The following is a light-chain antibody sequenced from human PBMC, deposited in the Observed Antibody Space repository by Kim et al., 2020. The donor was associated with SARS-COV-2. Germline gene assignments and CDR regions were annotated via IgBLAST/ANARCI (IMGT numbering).Light chain of an antibody. CDR3: QAWDSSTGL. CDR1: KLGDKY. CDR2: QDS. V-gene: IGLV3-1*01. Sequence: SYELTQPPSVSVSPGQTASIPCSGDKLGDKYACWYQQKPGQSPVLVIYQDSKRPSGIPERFSGSNSGNTATLTISGTQAMDEADYYCQAWDSSTGLFGGG. J-gene: IGLJ3*02.